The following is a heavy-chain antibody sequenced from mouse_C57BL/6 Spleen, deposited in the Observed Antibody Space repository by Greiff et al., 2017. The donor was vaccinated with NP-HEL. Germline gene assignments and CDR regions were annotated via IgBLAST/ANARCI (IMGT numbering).Heavy chain of an antibody. D-gene: IGHD2-4*01. CDR3: ARDGMGLRRGDWYFDV. Sequence: DVKLVESGGGLVKPGGSLKLSCAASGFTFSSYAMSWVRQTPEKRLEWVATISDGGSYTYYPDNVKGRFTISRDNAKNNLYLQMSHLKSEDTAMYYCARDGMGLRRGDWYFDVWGTGTTVTVSS. CDR2: ISDGGSYT. J-gene: IGHJ1*03. V-gene: IGHV5-4*01. CDR1: GFTFSSYA.